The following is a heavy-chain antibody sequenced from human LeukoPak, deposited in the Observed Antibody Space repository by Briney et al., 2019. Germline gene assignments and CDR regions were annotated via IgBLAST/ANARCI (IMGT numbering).Heavy chain of an antibody. V-gene: IGHV4-59*08. Sequence: SETLSLTCTVSGGSISSYYWSWLRQPPGKGLEWIAFIYYSGSTHYKSSLKSRVTISVDTSKNQFSLRLSSVTAADTAVYYCARHSGISPHYFDYWGQGTLVTVSS. CDR2: IYYSGST. CDR1: GGSISSYY. CDR3: ARHSGISPHYFDY. D-gene: IGHD1-26*01. J-gene: IGHJ4*02.